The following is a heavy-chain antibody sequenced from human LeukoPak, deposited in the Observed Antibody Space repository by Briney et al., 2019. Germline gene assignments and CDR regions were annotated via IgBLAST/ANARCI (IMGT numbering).Heavy chain of an antibody. CDR3: VIVKYTYGTFDH. Sequence: GESLRLSCAASGFTVSNNYVSWVRQAPGKGLEWVSVIHSGGNTYHADSVQGRFTISRDNSKNTVDLQMNGLRVEDTALYYCVIVKYTYGTFDHWGQGTLVTVSS. V-gene: IGHV3-66*01. CDR1: GFTVSNNY. CDR2: IHSGGNT. D-gene: IGHD2-2*02. J-gene: IGHJ4*02.